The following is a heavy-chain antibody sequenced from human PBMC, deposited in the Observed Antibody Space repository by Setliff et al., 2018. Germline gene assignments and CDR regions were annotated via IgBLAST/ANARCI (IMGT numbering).Heavy chain of an antibody. D-gene: IGHD3-10*01. V-gene: IGHV4-59*08. CDR3: ARRFTVSRGVDCFDL. CDR2: IHYGGSS. J-gene: IGHJ4*02. Sequence: SETLSLTCTVSGDSMRTNYWTWIRQSPGKGLEWIGYIHYGGSSTYNPSLKSRVTISVDTSKNQFSLKLTSVTAADTAQYYCARRFTVSRGVDCFDLWGQGAQVTVS. CDR1: GDSMRTNY.